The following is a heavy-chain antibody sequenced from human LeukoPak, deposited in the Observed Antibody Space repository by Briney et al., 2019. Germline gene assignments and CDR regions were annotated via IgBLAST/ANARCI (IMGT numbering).Heavy chain of an antibody. J-gene: IGHJ4*02. D-gene: IGHD4-17*01. CDR1: GGSISSGGYY. CDR3: ARLQMTTVTSDY. V-gene: IGHV4-31*03. CDR2: IYYSGST. Sequence: SQTLSLTCTVSGGSISSGGYYWSWIRQHPGKGLEWIGYIYYSGSTYYNPSLKSRVTISVDTSKNQFSLKLSSVTAADTAVYYCARLQMTTVTSDYWGQGTLVTVSS.